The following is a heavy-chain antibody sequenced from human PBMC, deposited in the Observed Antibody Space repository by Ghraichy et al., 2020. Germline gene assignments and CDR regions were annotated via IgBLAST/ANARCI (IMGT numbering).Heavy chain of an antibody. D-gene: IGHD3-22*01. CDR2: ISWNSGSI. CDR1: GFTFDDYA. CDR3: AKDIYYDSSGSFDY. J-gene: IGHJ4*02. V-gene: IGHV3-9*01. Sequence: GGSLRLSCAASGFTFDDYAMHWVRQAPGKGLEWVSGISWNSGSICYADSVKGRFTISRDNAKNSLYLQMNSLRAEDTALYYCAKDIYYDSSGSFDYWGQGTLVTVSS.